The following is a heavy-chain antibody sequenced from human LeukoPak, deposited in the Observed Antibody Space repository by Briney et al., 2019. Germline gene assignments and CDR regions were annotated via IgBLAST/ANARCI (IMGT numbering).Heavy chain of an antibody. CDR2: IYHSGST. Sequence: SETLSLTCAVSGGSISSSNWWSWVRQPPGKGLEWIGEIYHSGSTNYNPSLKSRVTISVDKSKNQFSLKLSSATAADTAVYYCARGLWFGEDYYYYYYMDVWGKGTTVTVSS. V-gene: IGHV4-4*02. J-gene: IGHJ6*03. CDR3: ARGLWFGEDYYYYYYMDV. D-gene: IGHD3-10*01. CDR1: GGSISSSNW.